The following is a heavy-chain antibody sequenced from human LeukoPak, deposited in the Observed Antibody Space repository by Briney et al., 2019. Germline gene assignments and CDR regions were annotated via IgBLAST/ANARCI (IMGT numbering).Heavy chain of an antibody. D-gene: IGHD1-14*01. CDR2: ITPMFGTA. J-gene: IGHJ1*01. CDR3: ARDSSEFRSLVFH. Sequence: SVKVSCKASGGTFSSYAINWVRQAPGQGLEWMGGITPMFGTAKYAQKFQGRVTITADESTSTAYMELSSLRSEDTAVYYCARDSSEFRSLVFHWGQGTLVTVSS. V-gene: IGHV1-69*01. CDR1: GGTFSSYA.